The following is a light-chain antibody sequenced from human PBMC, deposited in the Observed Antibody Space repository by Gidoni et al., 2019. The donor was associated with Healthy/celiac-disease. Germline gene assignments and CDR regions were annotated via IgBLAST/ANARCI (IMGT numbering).Light chain of an antibody. CDR1: QSVLYSSNNKNY. J-gene: IGKJ4*01. CDR3: QQYYSTPLT. CDR2: WAS. V-gene: IGKV4-1*01. Sequence: DIVMTQSPDSLAVSLGERATINCKSSQSVLYSSNNKNYLAWYQQKPGQPPKLLIYWASTRESGVPDRFSGSGSGPDFTLTISSLQAEDVAVYYCQQYYSTPLTFGGXTKVEIK.